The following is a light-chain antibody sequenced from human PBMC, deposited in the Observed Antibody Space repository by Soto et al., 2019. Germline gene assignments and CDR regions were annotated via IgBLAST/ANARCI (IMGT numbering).Light chain of an antibody. V-gene: IGKV3-20*01. Sequence: EIVMTQSPATLSVSPGERATLSCRASQSLSSNYLAWYQQKPGQAPRLLIYGASSRATGIPDRFSGSGSGTDFTLTISRLEPEDFAVFYCQHYDSLPITFGQGTRLEIK. CDR2: GAS. CDR3: QHYDSLPIT. J-gene: IGKJ5*01. CDR1: QSLSSNY.